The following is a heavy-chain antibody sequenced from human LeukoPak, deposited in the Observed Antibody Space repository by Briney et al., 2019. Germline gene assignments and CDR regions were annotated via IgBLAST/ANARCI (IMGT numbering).Heavy chain of an antibody. Sequence: SGSTNYNPSLKSRVTISVDPSNYQFSLKLSSVTAADTAVYYCARDNPDDYYDSSGYLDYWGQGTLVTVSS. V-gene: IGHV4-59*01. CDR3: ARDNPDDYYDSSGYLDY. D-gene: IGHD3-22*01. J-gene: IGHJ4*02. CDR2: SGST.